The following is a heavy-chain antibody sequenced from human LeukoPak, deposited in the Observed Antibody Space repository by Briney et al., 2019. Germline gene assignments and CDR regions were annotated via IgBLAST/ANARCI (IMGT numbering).Heavy chain of an antibody. D-gene: IGHD6-19*01. J-gene: IGHJ4*02. Sequence: ASVKVSYKASGYTFTSYYMHWVRQAPGQGLEWMGIINPSGGSTSYAQKFQGRVTMTRDTSTSTVDMELSSLRSEDTAVYYCASSPAVAGRKYYFDYWGQGTLVTVSS. CDR3: ASSPAVAGRKYYFDY. CDR1: GYTFTSYY. V-gene: IGHV1-46*01. CDR2: INPSGGST.